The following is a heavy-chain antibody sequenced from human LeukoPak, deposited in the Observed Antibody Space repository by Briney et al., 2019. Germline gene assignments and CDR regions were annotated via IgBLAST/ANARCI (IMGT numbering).Heavy chain of an antibody. J-gene: IGHJ4*02. CDR2: ISGSGDIT. CDR1: GFTFSSYA. Sequence: PGGSLRLSCAASGFTFSSYAMNWVRQAPGKGLEWVSGISGSGDITYYADSVKGRLIISRDNSKNTLYLQMNSLRAEDTAVFYCAKHRVAVSGVAQFDYWGQGTQVTVSS. D-gene: IGHD6-19*01. V-gene: IGHV3-23*01. CDR3: AKHRVAVSGVAQFDY.